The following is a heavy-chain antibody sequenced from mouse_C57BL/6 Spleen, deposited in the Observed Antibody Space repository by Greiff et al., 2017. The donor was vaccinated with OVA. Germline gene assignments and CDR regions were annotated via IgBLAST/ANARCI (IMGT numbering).Heavy chain of an antibody. D-gene: IGHD4-1*01. J-gene: IGHJ2*01. V-gene: IGHV7-3*01. CDR2: IRNKANGYTT. Sequence: EVKVVESGGGLVQPGGSLSLSCAASGFTFTDYYMSWVRQPPGKALEWLGFIRNKANGYTTEYSASVKGRFTISRDNSQSILYLQMNALRAEDSATYYCARYSWEGGFFDYWGQGTTLTVSS. CDR3: ARYSWEGGFFDY. CDR1: GFTFTDYY.